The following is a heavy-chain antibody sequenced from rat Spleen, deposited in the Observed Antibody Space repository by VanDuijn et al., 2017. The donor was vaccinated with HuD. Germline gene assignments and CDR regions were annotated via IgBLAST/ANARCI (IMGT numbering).Heavy chain of an antibody. J-gene: IGHJ4*01. D-gene: IGHD1-1*01. CDR2: IIYDGSRT. CDR3: ASHRHYSVYVMDA. Sequence: EVQLVESDGGLVQPGRSLKLSCAASGFTFSDYNMAWVRPAPKKGLEWVATIIYDGSRTYYRDSVEGRFTISRDNAKNTLYLQMDSLRSEDTATYHCASHRHYSVYVMDAWGQGASVTVSS. CDR1: GFTFSDYN. V-gene: IGHV5S10*01.